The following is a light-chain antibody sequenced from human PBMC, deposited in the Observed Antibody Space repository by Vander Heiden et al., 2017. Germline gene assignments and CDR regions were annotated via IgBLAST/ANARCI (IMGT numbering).Light chain of an antibody. CDR2: LGS. CDR1: QSLLDSNGNNY. V-gene: IGKV2-28*01. Sequence: DIVMTQSPLSLPVTPGEPASISCRSSQSLLDSNGNNYLDWYLQKPGQSPQLLIYLGSNRASGVPDRFSGSGSGTDFTLKVSRGEAADVGVYYCRQALQAPRTFGQGTRLEIK. CDR3: RQALQAPRT. J-gene: IGKJ5*01.